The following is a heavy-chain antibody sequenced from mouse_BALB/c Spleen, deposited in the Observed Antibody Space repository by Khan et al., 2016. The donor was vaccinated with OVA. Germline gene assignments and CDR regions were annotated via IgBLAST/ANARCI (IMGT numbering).Heavy chain of an antibody. CDR2: INPSNGGT. CDR3: TRSGYANPFAY. CDR1: GYTFSSYY. J-gene: IGHJ3*01. D-gene: IGHD2-10*02. Sequence: QVQLQQSGAELVKPGASVRLSCKASGYTFSSYYMYWVKQRPGQGLEWIGGINPSNGGTYFNEKFKTKATLTVDKSSSTAYMQLSSLTSEDSAVSYCTRSGYANPFAYWGQGTLVTVSA. V-gene: IGHV1S81*02.